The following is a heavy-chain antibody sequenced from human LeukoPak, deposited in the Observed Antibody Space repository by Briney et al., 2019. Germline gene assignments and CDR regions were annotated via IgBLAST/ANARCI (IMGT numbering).Heavy chain of an antibody. CDR1: GGSISSYY. D-gene: IGHD4/OR15-4a*01. J-gene: IGHJ2*01. CDR2: IYYSGST. CDR3: ARREEIPIDYDWYFDL. Sequence: SETLSLTCTVSGGSISSYYWSWIRQPPGKGLEWIGYIYYSGSTNYNPSLKSRVTISVETSKNQFSLKLSSVTAADTAVYYCARREEIPIDYDWYFDLWGRGTLVTVSS. V-gene: IGHV4-59*08.